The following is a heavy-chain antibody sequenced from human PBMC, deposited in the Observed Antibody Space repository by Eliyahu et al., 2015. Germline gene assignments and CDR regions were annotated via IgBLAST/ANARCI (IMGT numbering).Heavy chain of an antibody. Sequence: EVQLVQSGAEVKKPGESLKIACEGSGYXFSTYWIGWVRQMPGKGLEWMGMVYPGDSDTRYNPSFQGQVTISADKSTSTAYLQWSSLGASDTAMYYCVRRDGYSFGIDYWGQGTLVTVSS. CDR1: GYXFSTYW. J-gene: IGHJ4*02. CDR2: VYPGDSDT. CDR3: VRRDGYSFGIDY. D-gene: IGHD5-18*01. V-gene: IGHV5-51*01.